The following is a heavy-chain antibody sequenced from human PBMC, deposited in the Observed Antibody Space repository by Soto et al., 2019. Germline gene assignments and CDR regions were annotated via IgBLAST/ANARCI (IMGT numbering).Heavy chain of an antibody. J-gene: IGHJ6*02. D-gene: IGHD1-26*01. CDR3: AADRSGSYYIYGMDV. V-gene: IGHV1-58*01. CDR2: IVVGSGNT. CDR1: GFTFTSSA. Sequence: GASVKVSCKASGFTFTSSAVQLVRQARGQRLEWIGWIVVGSGNTNYAQKFQERVTITRDMSTSTAYMELSSLRSEDTAVYYCAADRSGSYYIYGMDVWGQGTTVTVSS.